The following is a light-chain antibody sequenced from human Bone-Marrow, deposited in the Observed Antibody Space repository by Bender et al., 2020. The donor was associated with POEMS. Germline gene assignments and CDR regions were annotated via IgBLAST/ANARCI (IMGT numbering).Light chain of an antibody. Sequence: QSVLTQPPSASGTPGQRVTISCSGGSSNIGAHAVNWYQHLPGTAPKLLIYSSHRRPSEVPDRFPGSRSGTSPSLDISGLQSEDEADYYCAVWDDSLNGWVFGGGTKLTVL. CDR3: AVWDDSLNGWV. CDR2: SSH. V-gene: IGLV1-44*01. J-gene: IGLJ3*02. CDR1: SSNIGAHA.